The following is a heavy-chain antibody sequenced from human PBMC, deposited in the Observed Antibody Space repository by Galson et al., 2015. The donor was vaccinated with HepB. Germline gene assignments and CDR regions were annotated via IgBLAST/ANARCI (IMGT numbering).Heavy chain of an antibody. Sequence: SLRLSCAASGFTFDDYAMHWVRQAPGKGLEWVSGISWNSGSIGYADSVKGRFTISRDNAKNSLYLQMNSLRAEDTALYYCAKVAVEYYYGSGSYYPYYFDYWGQGTLVTVSS. D-gene: IGHD3-10*01. CDR2: ISWNSGSI. CDR3: AKVAVEYYYGSGSYYPYYFDY. J-gene: IGHJ4*02. CDR1: GFTFDDYA. V-gene: IGHV3-9*01.